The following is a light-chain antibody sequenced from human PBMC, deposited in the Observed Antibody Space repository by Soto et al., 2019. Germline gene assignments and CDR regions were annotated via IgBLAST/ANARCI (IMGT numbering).Light chain of an antibody. J-gene: IGKJ4*01. CDR2: AAS. CDR1: QSISSY. V-gene: IGKV1-39*01. Sequence: DIQMTQSPSSLSASVGDRVTITCRASQSISSYLNWYQQKPGKAPKLLIYAASSLQSGVPSRFSGSGSGTDFPLTISSLQPEDFATYSCQQSYSTPLTFGGGTKVEIK. CDR3: QQSYSTPLT.